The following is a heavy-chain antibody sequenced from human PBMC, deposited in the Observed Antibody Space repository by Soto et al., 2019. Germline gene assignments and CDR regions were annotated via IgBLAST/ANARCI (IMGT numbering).Heavy chain of an antibody. CDR2: ISFDGSTE. D-gene: IGHD3-10*01. CDR1: GFTFISYA. Sequence: QVQLVESGGGVVQPGRSLRLSCAASGFTFISYAMHWVRQAPGKGLEWVAVISFDGSTEYYADSVKGRFTISRDNSKNTLYLQMNILISEDTAVYYCARSRHGSGSYTHFYYGLDVWGQGTTVTVSS. CDR3: ARSRHGSGSYTHFYYGLDV. V-gene: IGHV3-30-3*01. J-gene: IGHJ6*02.